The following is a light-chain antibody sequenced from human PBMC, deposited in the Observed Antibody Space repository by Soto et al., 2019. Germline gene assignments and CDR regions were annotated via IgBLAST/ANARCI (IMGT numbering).Light chain of an antibody. Sequence: EIVLTQSPATLSLSPGERATLSCRASQSINSNLAWYQQKRGQAPRLLIHDASNRATGLPARFSGSGSGTDFTLTISSLEPEDFAVYYCQQRSNWPPLTFGGGTKVEIK. CDR2: DAS. J-gene: IGKJ4*01. CDR1: QSINSN. CDR3: QQRSNWPPLT. V-gene: IGKV3-11*01.